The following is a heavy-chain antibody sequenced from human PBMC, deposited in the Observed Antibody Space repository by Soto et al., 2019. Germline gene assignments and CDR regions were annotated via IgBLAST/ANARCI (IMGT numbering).Heavy chain of an antibody. Sequence: GASVKVSCKASGGTFSSYAISWVRQAPGQGLEWMGGIIPILGTANYAQKFQGRVTITADESTSTAYMELSSLRSEDTAVYYCARGRLGYCSSTSCYSAFDIWGQGTMVTVSS. J-gene: IGHJ3*02. CDR2: IIPILGTA. CDR1: GGTFSSYA. V-gene: IGHV1-69*13. CDR3: ARGRLGYCSSTSCYSAFDI. D-gene: IGHD2-2*02.